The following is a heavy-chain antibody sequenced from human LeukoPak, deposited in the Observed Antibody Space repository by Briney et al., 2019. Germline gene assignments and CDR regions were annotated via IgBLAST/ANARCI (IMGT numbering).Heavy chain of an antibody. D-gene: IGHD1-26*01. Sequence: PGGSLRLSCAASEFSFSSYWMTWVRQAPGKGPEWVANINEDGSQINYVDSVRGRFTISRDNAQNSLYLQMNSLRVEDTAVYYCGRDVPGGASHLDYWGQGTLVTVSS. CDR3: GRDVPGGASHLDY. CDR1: EFSFSSYW. J-gene: IGHJ4*02. CDR2: INEDGSQI. V-gene: IGHV3-7*01.